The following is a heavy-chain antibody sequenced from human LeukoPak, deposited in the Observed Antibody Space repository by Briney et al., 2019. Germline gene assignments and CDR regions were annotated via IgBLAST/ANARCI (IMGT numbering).Heavy chain of an antibody. CDR1: GFTFSSYG. V-gene: IGHV3-30*02. D-gene: IGHD2-2*02. CDR3: AKDLRYLVDY. Sequence: PGGSPRLSCAASGFTFSSYGMHWVRQAPGKGLEWVAFIRYDGSNKYYADSVKGRFTISRDNSKNTLYLQMNSLRAEDTAVYYCAKDLRYLVDYWGQGTLVTVSS. J-gene: IGHJ4*02. CDR2: IRYDGSNK.